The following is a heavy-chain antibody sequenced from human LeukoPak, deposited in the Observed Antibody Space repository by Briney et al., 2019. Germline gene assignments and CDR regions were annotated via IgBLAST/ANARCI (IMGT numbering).Heavy chain of an antibody. CDR1: GFTFSIYG. Sequence: TGGSLRLSCAASGFTFSIYGMSWVRQAPGKGLKWVSAIRTGGDSTYYADSVKGRFTISRDNSKNTLYLQMNSLRAEDTAVYYCAKPRPGGSTEPFDSWGQGTLVTVSS. CDR2: IRTGGDST. V-gene: IGHV3-23*01. CDR3: AKPRPGGSTEPFDS. D-gene: IGHD1-26*01. J-gene: IGHJ4*02.